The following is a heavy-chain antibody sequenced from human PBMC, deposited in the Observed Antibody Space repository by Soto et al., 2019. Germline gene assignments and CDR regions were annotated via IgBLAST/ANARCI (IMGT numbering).Heavy chain of an antibody. V-gene: IGHV3-33*01. J-gene: IGHJ4*02. CDR3: AAWAEGATEVH. D-gene: IGHD2-15*01. CDR2: IWYDASKQ. Sequence: PGGTLRLSCDTSGFSFSVYGMHWVRQAPGKGLEWVAVIWYDASKQFYAASVEGRFTISRDNSKAILYLQMNSLRAEDTAVYYCAAWAEGATEVHWGQGTLVTVSS. CDR1: GFSFSVYG.